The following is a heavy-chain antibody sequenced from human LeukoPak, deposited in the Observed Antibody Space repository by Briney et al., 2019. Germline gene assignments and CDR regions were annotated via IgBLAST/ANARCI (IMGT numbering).Heavy chain of an antibody. J-gene: IGHJ4*02. V-gene: IGHV3-21*01. D-gene: IGHD3-22*01. Sequence: GGSLRLSCAASGFTFSDHYIHWVRQAPGKGLEWVSSISTHSNYIYYADSLKGRFTVSRDNAKNSLYLHMNSLRAEDTAVYYCARGHYDSSGQSDYWGQGTLVTVSS. CDR1: GFTFSDHY. CDR2: ISTHSNYI. CDR3: ARGHYDSSGQSDY.